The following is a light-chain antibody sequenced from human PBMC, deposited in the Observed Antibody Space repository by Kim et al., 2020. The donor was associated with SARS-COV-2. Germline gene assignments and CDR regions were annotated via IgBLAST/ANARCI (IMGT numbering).Light chain of an antibody. V-gene: IGLV3-1*01. J-gene: IGLJ2*01. CDR2: EDN. Sequence: SVSPGQTASITCSGNKLGDKYVCWYQQKPGPSPVLVMYEDNKRPSGIPERFAGSNSGNTATLTISGTQAMDEADYYCQAWDSSTVIFGGGTQLTVL. CDR3: QAWDSSTVI. CDR1: KLGDKY.